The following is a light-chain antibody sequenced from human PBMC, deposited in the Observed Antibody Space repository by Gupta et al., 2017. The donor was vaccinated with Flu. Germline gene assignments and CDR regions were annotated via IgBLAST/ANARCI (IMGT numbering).Light chain of an antibody. Sequence: ETVLNPSPGFQSVTPKETVNITFRASEGICINLHWFQQKPLQSPKLLIKYASEPFVGVPSRFSGSGSGTDYTLTIHGLEAEDAATYYCHHKNSIRQSFGQGTKLEI. CDR3: HHKNSIRQS. V-gene: IGKV6-21*01. J-gene: IGKJ2*03. CDR1: EGICIN. CDR2: YAS.